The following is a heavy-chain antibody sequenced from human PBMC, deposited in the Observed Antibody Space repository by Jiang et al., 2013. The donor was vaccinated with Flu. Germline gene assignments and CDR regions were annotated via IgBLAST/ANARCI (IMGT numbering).Heavy chain of an antibody. J-gene: IGHJ6*04. V-gene: IGHV4-59*01. CDR2: IYYSGSA. CDR3: ARDKAAPFYYGMDV. D-gene: IGHD6-6*01. Sequence: GPGLVKPSETLSLTCTVSGTSITSYHWSWIRQPPGKGLEWIGYIYYSGSANYNPSLKSRVTISLDTSKNQFSLKLTSVTAADTAVYYCARDKAAPFYYGMDVWAKGTTVTVSS. CDR1: GTSITSYH.